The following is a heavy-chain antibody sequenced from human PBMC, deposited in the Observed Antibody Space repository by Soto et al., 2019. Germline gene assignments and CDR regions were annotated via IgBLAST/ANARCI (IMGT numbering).Heavy chain of an antibody. J-gene: IGHJ4*02. Sequence: LSLTCAVYGGSFSGYYWSWIRQPPGKGLEWIGEINHSGSTNYNPSLKSRVTISVDTSKNQFSLKLGSVTAADAAVYFCVGFRSYTIFTYWGQGTLVTVSS. CDR1: GGSFSGYY. D-gene: IGHD3-16*01. CDR3: VGFRSYTIFTY. CDR2: INHSGST. V-gene: IGHV4-34*01.